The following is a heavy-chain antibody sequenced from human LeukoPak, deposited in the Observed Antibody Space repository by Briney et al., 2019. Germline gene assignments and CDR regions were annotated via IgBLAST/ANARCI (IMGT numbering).Heavy chain of an antibody. CDR2: IYYSGST. CDR1: GGSISSYY. J-gene: IGHJ4*02. Sequence: SETLSLTCTVSGGSISSYYWSWIRQAPGEGLEWIGYIYYSGSTNYNPSLKSRVTISVDTSKNQFSLKLSSVTAADTAVYYCASQRAVEMANFDYWGQGTLVTVSS. D-gene: IGHD5-24*01. V-gene: IGHV4-59*08. CDR3: ASQRAVEMANFDY.